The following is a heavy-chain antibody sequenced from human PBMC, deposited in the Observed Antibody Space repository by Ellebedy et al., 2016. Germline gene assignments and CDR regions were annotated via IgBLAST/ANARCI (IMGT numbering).Heavy chain of an antibody. CDR3: ARDQTRTIFGVVINYYYMDV. CDR1: GFTFSSYW. D-gene: IGHD3-3*01. J-gene: IGHJ6*03. V-gene: IGHV3-7*01. Sequence: GGSLRLSXAASGFTFSSYWMSWVRQAPGKGLEWVANIKQDGSEKYYVDSVKGRFTISRDNAKNSLYLQMNSLRAEDTAVYYCARDQTRTIFGVVINYYYMDVWGKGTTVTVSS. CDR2: IKQDGSEK.